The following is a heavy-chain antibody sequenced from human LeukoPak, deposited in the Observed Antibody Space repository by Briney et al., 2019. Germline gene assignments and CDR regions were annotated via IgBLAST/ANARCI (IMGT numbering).Heavy chain of an antibody. J-gene: IGHJ4*02. Sequence: PGGSLRLSCEVSGVTFSSYGMSWVRQAPGKGLEWVANIHQDGSSKNYLDSVKGRFTISRDNAENSVYLQMNSLRAEDTAVYYCARVTGGLWGQGTLVTVSS. V-gene: IGHV3-7*01. CDR3: ARVTGGL. CDR1: GVTFSSYG. CDR2: IHQDGSSK. D-gene: IGHD1-20*01.